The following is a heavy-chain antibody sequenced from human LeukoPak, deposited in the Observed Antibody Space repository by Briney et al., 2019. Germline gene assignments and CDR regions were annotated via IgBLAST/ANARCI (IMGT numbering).Heavy chain of an antibody. Sequence: SQTLSLTCTVSGGSISSGSYCWSWIRQPAGKGLEWIGGIYTSGSTNYDPSLKSRVTISVDTSRNQFSLKLSSVTAADKAVYYCARAYSSGYYPPENFFNSWGQGTLVTVSS. CDR3: ARAYSSGYYPPENFFNS. J-gene: IGHJ4*02. CDR2: IYTSGST. V-gene: IGHV4-61*02. CDR1: GGSISSGSYC. D-gene: IGHD3-22*01.